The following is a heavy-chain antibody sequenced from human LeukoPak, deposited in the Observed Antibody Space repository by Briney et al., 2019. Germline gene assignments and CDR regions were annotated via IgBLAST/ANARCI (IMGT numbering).Heavy chain of an antibody. Sequence: MSSETLSLTCTVSGASISSYYGSWIRQPPGKGLEWIGFIYYSGSSNYTPYLKSRVTMSIDRSKNQFSMKMTSVTAADTAVYYCARVGPLNIGWYETVWYFDLWGRGTLLSVSS. CDR2: IYYSGSS. V-gene: IGHV4-59*01. J-gene: IGHJ2*01. CDR3: ARVGPLNIGWYETVWYFDL. D-gene: IGHD6-19*01. CDR1: GASISSYY.